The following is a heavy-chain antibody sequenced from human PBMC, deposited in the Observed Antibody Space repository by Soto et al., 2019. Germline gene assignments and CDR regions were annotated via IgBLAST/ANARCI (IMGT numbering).Heavy chain of an antibody. V-gene: IGHV1-18*01. D-gene: IGHD2-15*01. CDR2: ISASIGHT. Sequence: ASVKVSCTASGYTFNDYAITWVRQAPGQGLEWVGWISASIGHTNYAQSFEGRVSVTTDRSTTTAYMELRSLRYDDTAVYYCARTSDCSGGPCKSWFHHWGQGTVVT. CDR1: GYTFNDYA. J-gene: IGHJ5*02. CDR3: ARTSDCSGGPCKSWFHH.